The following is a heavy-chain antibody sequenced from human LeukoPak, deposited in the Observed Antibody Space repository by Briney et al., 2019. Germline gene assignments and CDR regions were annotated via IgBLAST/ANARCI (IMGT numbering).Heavy chain of an antibody. V-gene: IGHV3-72*01. CDR1: GFTFSDHY. J-gene: IGHJ4*02. Sequence: PGGSLRLSCAASGFTFSDHYMDWVRQAPGKGLEWVGRTRNKANSYTTEYAASVKGRFTISRDDSKNSLYLQMNSLKTEDTAVYYCAKPPRWYEIDYWGQGTLVTVSS. CDR3: AKPPRWYEIDY. D-gene: IGHD6-13*01. CDR2: TRNKANSYTT.